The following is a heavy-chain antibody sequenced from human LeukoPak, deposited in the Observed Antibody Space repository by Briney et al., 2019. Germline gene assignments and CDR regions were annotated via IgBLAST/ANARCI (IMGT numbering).Heavy chain of an antibody. V-gene: IGHV4-59*01. CDR3: ARGGYSLPVDWFDP. J-gene: IGHJ5*02. Sequence: SETLSLTCTVSGGSISRYYWSWIRQPPGKGLEWIGYIYYSGSTNYNPSLKSRVTISVDTSKKQFSLKLSSVTAADTAVYYCARGGYSLPVDWFDPWGQGTLVTVSS. CDR1: GGSISRYY. D-gene: IGHD5-18*01. CDR2: IYYSGST.